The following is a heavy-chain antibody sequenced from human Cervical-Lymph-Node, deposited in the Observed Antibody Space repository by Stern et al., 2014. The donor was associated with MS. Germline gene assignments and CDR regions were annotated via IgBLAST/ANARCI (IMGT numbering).Heavy chain of an antibody. J-gene: IGHJ4*02. CDR2: ISYDGRDK. Sequence: QVQLVESGGGVVQPGRSLRLSCAASGFVFRRYALHWVRQAPAQGLEWVALISYDGRDKYYTDSVKGRFTVSRDNSNNTVDLEMNSLRLEDTAVYYCAKGGSGSYLDWGQGSLVTVSS. D-gene: IGHD1-26*01. CDR1: GFVFRRYA. CDR3: AKGGSGSYLD. V-gene: IGHV3-30*04.